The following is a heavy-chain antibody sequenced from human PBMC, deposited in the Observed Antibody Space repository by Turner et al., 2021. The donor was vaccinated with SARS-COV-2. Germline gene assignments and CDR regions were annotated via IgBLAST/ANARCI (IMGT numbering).Heavy chain of an antibody. D-gene: IGHD3-22*01. CDR2: IGTAGDT. J-gene: IGHJ3*02. CDR3: ARATDYYDSSGYYHTGAFDI. V-gene: IGHV3-13*04. Sequence: EVQLVESGGGLVQPGGSLRLSCAASGFTFSSYDRHWVRQATGKGLEWVSAIGTAGDTYYPGSVKGRFTISRENAKNSLYLQMNSLRAGDTAVYYCARATDYYDSSGYYHTGAFDIWGQGTMVTVSS. CDR1: GFTFSSYD.